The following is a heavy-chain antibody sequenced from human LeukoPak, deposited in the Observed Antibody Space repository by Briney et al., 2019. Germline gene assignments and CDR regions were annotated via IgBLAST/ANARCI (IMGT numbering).Heavy chain of an antibody. D-gene: IGHD6-19*01. CDR2: IGTYNGNT. V-gene: IGHV1-18*01. CDR3: ARGRLKRVPFTKVAGALDY. CDR1: SYTFRNYG. Sequence: ASVKVSCKASSYTFRNYGITWVRQAPGQGLEWMGWIGTYNGNTDYAQKFQGRVIMTADTSTTTAHMELRSLRSDDTAVYYCARGRLKRVPFTKVAGALDYWGQGTRATVSS. J-gene: IGHJ4*02.